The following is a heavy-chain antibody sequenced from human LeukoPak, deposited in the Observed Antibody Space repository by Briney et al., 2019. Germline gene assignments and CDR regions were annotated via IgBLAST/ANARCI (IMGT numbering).Heavy chain of an antibody. CDR3: AKRQGPESGSYDYFDP. V-gene: IGHV4-4*09. D-gene: IGHD1-26*01. CDR1: GVSISSNY. J-gene: IGHJ5*02. CDR2: IHSSGYT. Sequence: SETLSLTCTVSGVSISSNYWTWIRQPPGQGLEWIAYIHSSGYTNYNPSLKSRVTISVDTSKNQFSLKVTSVSAADTAVYYCAKRQGPESGSYDYFDPWGQGALVTVSS.